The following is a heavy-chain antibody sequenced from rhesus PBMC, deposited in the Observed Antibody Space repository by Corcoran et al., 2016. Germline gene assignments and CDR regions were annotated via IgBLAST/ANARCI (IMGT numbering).Heavy chain of an antibody. CDR2: FDPSDSDT. V-gene: IGHV5-2*01. CDR3: AKGNSGYSYDY. CDR1: GYSLTSYW. D-gene: IGHD5-24*01. Sequence: EVQLVQSGAEVKRLGESLKISCKTSGYSLTSYWISWVRQMPGKGLEWMGAFDPSDSDTRSSPSFQGQVTISADKSISTAYLQWSSLKASDTATYYCAKGNSGYSYDYWGQGVLVTVSS. J-gene: IGHJ4*01.